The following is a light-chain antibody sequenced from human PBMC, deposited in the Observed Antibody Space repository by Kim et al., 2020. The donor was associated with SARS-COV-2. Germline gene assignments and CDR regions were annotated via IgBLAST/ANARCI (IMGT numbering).Light chain of an antibody. CDR2: SNS. CDR3: ATWEASLSGHV. J-gene: IGLJ1*01. CDR1: NP. Sequence: NPVYWYQQLPGTAPKLLIYSNSQRPSGVPDRFSGSKSGTSASLAISGLRSEDEAGYHCATWEASLSGHVFGTGTKVTVL. V-gene: IGLV1-47*02.